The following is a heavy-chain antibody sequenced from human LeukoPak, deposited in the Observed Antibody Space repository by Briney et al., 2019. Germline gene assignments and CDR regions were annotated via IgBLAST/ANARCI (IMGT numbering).Heavy chain of an antibody. J-gene: IGHJ4*02. D-gene: IGHD3-22*01. CDR3: TTSSGYLNY. Sequence: GGSLRLSCVASGFTFNIYSMNWVRQAPGKGLEWVSYMTGTSDIIKYADSVKGRFTVSRDNVKNSLYLQMNSLRAEDTAVYYCTTSSGYLNYWGQGTLVTVSS. CDR2: MTGTSDII. CDR1: GFTFNIYS. V-gene: IGHV3-48*01.